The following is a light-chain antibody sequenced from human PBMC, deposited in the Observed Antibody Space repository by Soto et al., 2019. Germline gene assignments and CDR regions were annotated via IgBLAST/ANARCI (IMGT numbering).Light chain of an antibody. CDR1: QGISNY. CDR3: QKYNSAPRA. CDR2: AAS. V-gene: IGKV1-27*01. Sequence: DIQMTQSPSSLSASIGDRVTITCRASQGISNYLGWYQEKPGKVPKLLIYAASTLQSGVPSRFSGGGSGTDFTLTISSLQPEDVATYYCQKYNSAPRAFGQGTKVEIK. J-gene: IGKJ1*01.